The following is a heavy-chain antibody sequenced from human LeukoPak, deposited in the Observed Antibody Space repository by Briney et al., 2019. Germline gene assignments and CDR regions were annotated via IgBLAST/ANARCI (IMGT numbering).Heavy chain of an antibody. CDR3: ARYGSGSSFDY. Sequence: GGSLRLSYAASGFTVSSNYMSWVRQAPGKGLEWVSVIYSGGSTYYADSVKGRFTISRDNSKNTLYLQMNSLRAEDTAVYCCARYGSGSSFDYWGQGTLVTVSS. V-gene: IGHV3-66*01. J-gene: IGHJ4*02. D-gene: IGHD3-10*01. CDR2: IYSGGST. CDR1: GFTVSSNY.